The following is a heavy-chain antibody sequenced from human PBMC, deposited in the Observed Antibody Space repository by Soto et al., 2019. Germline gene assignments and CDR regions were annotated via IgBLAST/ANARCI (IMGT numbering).Heavy chain of an antibody. CDR3: AREEGGGYDHRWFDP. CDR1: GGSISSSGYY. CDR2: IYDSGST. V-gene: IGHV4-31*03. Sequence: QVQLQESGPGLVKPSQTLSLTCTVSGGSISSSGYYWSWIRQHPGKGLEWIGYIYDSGSTYYNPSLKGRGTISVDTAKNQCAGELSSVTAADTAVYYCAREEGGGYDHRWFDPWGQGTLVTVSS. D-gene: IGHD5-12*01. J-gene: IGHJ5*02.